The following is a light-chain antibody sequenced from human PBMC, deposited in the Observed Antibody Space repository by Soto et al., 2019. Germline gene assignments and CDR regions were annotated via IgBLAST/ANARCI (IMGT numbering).Light chain of an antibody. CDR3: GTWDSSLTTVV. CDR2: DNN. V-gene: IGLV1-51*01. Sequence: QSVLTQPPSMSAAPGQRVTISCSGSSSNIGKNYVSWYQQLPGTAPKLLICDNNKRPSGIPDRFSGSKSGTSATLGIAGLQTGDEADYYCGTWDSSLTTVVFGGGTKLTVL. J-gene: IGLJ2*01. CDR1: SSNIGKNY.